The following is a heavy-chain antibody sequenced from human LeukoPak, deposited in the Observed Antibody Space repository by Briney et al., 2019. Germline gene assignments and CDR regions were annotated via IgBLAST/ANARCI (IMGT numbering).Heavy chain of an antibody. CDR3: AKNPLWFRELIFDY. V-gene: IGHV3-23*01. CDR1: GFTFSSYA. CDR2: ISGSGGST. J-gene: IGHJ4*02. Sequence: PGGSLRLSCAASGFTFSSYAMSWVRQAPGKGLEWVSAISGSGGSTYYADSVKGRFTISRDNSKNTLYLQMDSLRAEDTAVYYCAKNPLWFRELIFDYWGQGTLVTVSS. D-gene: IGHD3-10*01.